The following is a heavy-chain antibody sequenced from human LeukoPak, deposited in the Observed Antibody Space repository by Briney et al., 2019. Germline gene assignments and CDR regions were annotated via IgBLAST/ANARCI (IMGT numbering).Heavy chain of an antibody. V-gene: IGHV1-69*04. CDR2: IIPILGIA. CDR3: ARESEMATAGLYYFDY. J-gene: IGHJ4*02. CDR1: GGTFSSYA. D-gene: IGHD3-16*01. Sequence: SVKVSCKASGGTFSSYAISWVRQAPGQGLEWMGRIIPILGIANYAQKFQGRVTITADKSTSTAYMDLSSLRSEDTAVYYCARESEMATAGLYYFDYWGQGTLVTVSS.